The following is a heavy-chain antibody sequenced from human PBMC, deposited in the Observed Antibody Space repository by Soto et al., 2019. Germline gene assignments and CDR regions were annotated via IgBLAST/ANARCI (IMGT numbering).Heavy chain of an antibody. CDR1: GFTFNNYG. J-gene: IGHJ3*01. CDR2: ISNDGRDK. V-gene: IGHV3-30*18. Sequence: QVQLVESGGGVVQPGRSLRLSCAASGFTFNNYGMHWVRQAPGKGLEWVATISNDGRDKYYAHSVRGRLTISRDNSKNTAYLQMNSLRAEDTAVYYCAKDQGIAASHGIDWGQGTMVTVSS. CDR3: AKDQGIAASHGID. D-gene: IGHD6-25*01.